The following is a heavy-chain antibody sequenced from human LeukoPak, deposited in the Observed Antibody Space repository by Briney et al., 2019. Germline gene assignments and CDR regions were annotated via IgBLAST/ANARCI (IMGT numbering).Heavy chain of an antibody. CDR2: ISGSGGST. V-gene: IGHV3-23*01. J-gene: IGHJ5*02. D-gene: IGHD2-2*01. CDR1: GFTFSSYA. CDR3: ANDRSGIVVVPAAMINWFDP. Sequence: GGSLRLSCAASGFTFSSYAMSWVRQAPGKGLEWVSAISGSGGSTYYADSVKGRFTISRDNSKNTLYLQMDSLRAEDTAVYYCANDRSGIVVVPAAMINWFDPWGQGTLVTVSS.